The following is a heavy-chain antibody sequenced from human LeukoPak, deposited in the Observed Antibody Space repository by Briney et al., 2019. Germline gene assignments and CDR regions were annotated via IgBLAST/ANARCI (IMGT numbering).Heavy chain of an antibody. CDR3: SRETSSGYDYYYMDV. Sequence: SGGSLRLSCAASGFTFSDYYMSWVRQAPGKGLEWVSGINWNGGSTGYADSVKGRFTISRDNAKNSLYLQMNSLRAEDTALYYYSRETSSGYDYYYMDVWGKGTTVTVSS. CDR2: INWNGGST. V-gene: IGHV3-20*04. CDR1: GFTFSDYY. J-gene: IGHJ6*03. D-gene: IGHD6-19*01.